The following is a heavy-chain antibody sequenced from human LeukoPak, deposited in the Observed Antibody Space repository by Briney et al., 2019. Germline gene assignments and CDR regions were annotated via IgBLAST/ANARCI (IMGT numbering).Heavy chain of an antibody. V-gene: IGHV3-23*01. Sequence: PGGSLRLSCAASGFTFSSYAMSWIRQAPGKGLEWVSAISGSGGSTYYADSVKGRFTISRDNSKNTLYLQMNSLRAEDTAVYYCASSSSWYYPHFDYWGQGTLVTVSS. CDR2: ISGSGGST. D-gene: IGHD6-13*01. J-gene: IGHJ4*02. CDR3: ASSSSWYYPHFDY. CDR1: GFTFSSYA.